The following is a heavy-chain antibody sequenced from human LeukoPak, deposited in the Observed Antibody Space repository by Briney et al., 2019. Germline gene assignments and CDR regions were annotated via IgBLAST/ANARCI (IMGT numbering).Heavy chain of an antibody. CDR1: GFTSSSYW. J-gene: IGHJ3*02. CDR3: ARDRRGSYYGAFDI. D-gene: IGHD1-26*01. Sequence: GGSLRLSCAASGFTSSSYWMHWVRQAPGKGLVWVSRINSDGSSTSYADSVKGRFTISRDNAKNTLYLQMNSLRAEDTAVYYCARDRRGSYYGAFDIWGQGTMVTVSS. V-gene: IGHV3-74*01. CDR2: INSDGSST.